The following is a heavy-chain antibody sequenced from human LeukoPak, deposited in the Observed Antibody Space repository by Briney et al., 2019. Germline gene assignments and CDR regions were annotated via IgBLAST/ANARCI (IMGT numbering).Heavy chain of an antibody. Sequence: ASVKVSCKASGYTFTSYYMHWVRQAPGQGLEWMGIINPSGGSTSYAQKFQGRVAMTRDTSTSTVYMELSSLRSEDTAVYYCARDLSALGAWRNGFDIWGQGTMVTVSS. CDR1: GYTFTSYY. J-gene: IGHJ3*02. CDR2: INPSGGST. V-gene: IGHV1-46*01. CDR3: ARDLSALGAWRNGFDI. D-gene: IGHD3-16*01.